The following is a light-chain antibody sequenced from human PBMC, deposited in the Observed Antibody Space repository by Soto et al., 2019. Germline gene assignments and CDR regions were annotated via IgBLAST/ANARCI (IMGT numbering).Light chain of an antibody. V-gene: IGLV2-14*01. CDR3: SSYTTSSTPGV. Sequence: QSALTQPASVSGSPGQSITISCTGTSSDVGGYNYVSWYQQHPGKGPKLMIYEVSNRPSGVSNRFSGSKSGNTASLTISGLQADDEADYYCSSYTTSSTPGVFGGGTKLTVL. CDR2: EVS. CDR1: SSDVGGYNY. J-gene: IGLJ2*01.